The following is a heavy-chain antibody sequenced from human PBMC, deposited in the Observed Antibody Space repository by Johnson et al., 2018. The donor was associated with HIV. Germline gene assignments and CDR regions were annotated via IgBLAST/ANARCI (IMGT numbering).Heavy chain of an antibody. J-gene: IGHJ3*02. CDR2: IRSKANSYAT. D-gene: IGHD1-26*01. V-gene: IGHV3-73*01. Sequence: MLLVESGGGLVQPGGSLKLSCAASGFTFSGSAMHWVRQASGKGLEWVGRIRSKANSYATAYAASVKGRFTISRDDSKNTAYLQMNSLKTEDPAVYYCTVHSGERTDHDAFDIWGQGTMVTVSS. CDR3: TVHSGERTDHDAFDI. CDR1: GFTFSGSA.